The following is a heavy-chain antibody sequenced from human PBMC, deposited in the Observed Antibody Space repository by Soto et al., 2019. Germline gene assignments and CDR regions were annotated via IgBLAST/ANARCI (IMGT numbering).Heavy chain of an antibody. CDR1: GGTFSSYA. J-gene: IGHJ6*02. V-gene: IGHV1-69*13. Sequence: SVKVSCKASGGTFSSYAISWVRQAPGQGLEWMGGIIPIFGTANYAQKFQGRVTINADEYTSTDYMELSSLRSEDTAVYYCSACPTMVRGVTTYYYYGMDVWG. D-gene: IGHD3-10*01. CDR3: SACPTMVRGVTTYYYYGMDV. CDR2: IIPIFGTA.